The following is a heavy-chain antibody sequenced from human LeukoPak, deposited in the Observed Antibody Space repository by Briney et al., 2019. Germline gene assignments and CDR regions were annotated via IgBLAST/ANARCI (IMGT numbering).Heavy chain of an antibody. D-gene: IGHD3-9*01. V-gene: IGHV3-21*01. J-gene: IGHJ4*02. Sequence: GGSLRLSCAASGFTFSSYSMNWVRQAPGKGLEWVSSISSSSSYIYYADSVKGRFTISRDNAKNSLYLQMNSLRAEDTAVYYCAADYDTRLFDYWGQGTLATVSS. CDR3: AADYDTRLFDY. CDR1: GFTFSSYS. CDR2: ISSSSSYI.